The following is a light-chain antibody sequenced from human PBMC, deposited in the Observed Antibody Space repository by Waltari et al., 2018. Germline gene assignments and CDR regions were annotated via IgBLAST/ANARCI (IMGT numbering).Light chain of an antibody. Sequence: SYELTQPSSVSVSPGQTARITCSGDVLAKKSARWFQQKPGQAPVLLIYKATERPSGIPERFSGSSSGATVTLTISGAQVEDEADYYCYSAADSNLRVFGGGTKLTVL. CDR2: KAT. CDR1: VLAKKS. CDR3: YSAADSNLRV. J-gene: IGLJ3*02. V-gene: IGLV3-27*01.